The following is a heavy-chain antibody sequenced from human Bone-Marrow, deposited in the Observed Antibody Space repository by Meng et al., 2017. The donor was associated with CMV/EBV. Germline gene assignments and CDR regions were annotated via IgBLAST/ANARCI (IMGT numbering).Heavy chain of an antibody. Sequence: SGYTFTGYYMHWVRQAPGQGLEWMGWINPNSGGTNYAQKFQGRVTTTRDTSISTAYMELSRLRSDDTAVYYCARVLTTIFGVDPFDYWGQGTLVTVSS. J-gene: IGHJ4*02. D-gene: IGHD3-3*01. V-gene: IGHV1-2*02. CDR1: GYTFTGYY. CDR3: ARVLTTIFGVDPFDY. CDR2: INPNSGGT.